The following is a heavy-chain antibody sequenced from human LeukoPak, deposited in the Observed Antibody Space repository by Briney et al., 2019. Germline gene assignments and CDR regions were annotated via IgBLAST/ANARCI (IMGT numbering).Heavy chain of an antibody. V-gene: IGHV3-7*01. D-gene: IGHD1-26*01. Sequence: GGSLRLSCAASGFTFSSYWMSWVRQAPGKGLEWVANIKQDGSEKYYVDSVKGRFTISRDNAKNSLYLQMNSLRAEDTAVYYCASPLSGSNQINDYWGQGTLVTVSS. CDR1: GFTFSSYW. CDR2: IKQDGSEK. CDR3: ASPLSGSNQINDY. J-gene: IGHJ4*02.